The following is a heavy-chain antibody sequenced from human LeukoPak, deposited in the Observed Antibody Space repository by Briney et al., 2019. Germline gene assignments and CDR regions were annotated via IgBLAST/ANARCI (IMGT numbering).Heavy chain of an antibody. CDR1: GYSFTSYW. D-gene: IGHD5-24*01. J-gene: IGHJ4*02. Sequence: GESLKISRKGSGYSFTSYWIGWVRQMAGQGLEWRGLIYPGDSDTRYSPSFQGQVTISADKSISTAYLQWSSLKASDTAMYYCARHPQLLGPFDYWGQGTLVTVSS. CDR3: ARHPQLLGPFDY. CDR2: IYPGDSDT. V-gene: IGHV5-51*01.